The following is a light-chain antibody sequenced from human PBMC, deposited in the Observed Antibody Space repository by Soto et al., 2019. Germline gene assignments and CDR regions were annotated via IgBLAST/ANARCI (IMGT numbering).Light chain of an antibody. CDR1: SSDVGGHNC. Sequence: QSVLFQPASVSGSPGQSITISCTGTSSDVGGHNCASWYQQHPGRAPKLMINDVSNRPSGVSNRFSGSKSGNTASLTISGLQAEDEADYYCSSCTSSSTFVFGTGTKLTVL. J-gene: IGLJ1*01. CDR2: DVS. CDR3: SSCTSSSTFV. V-gene: IGLV2-14*01.